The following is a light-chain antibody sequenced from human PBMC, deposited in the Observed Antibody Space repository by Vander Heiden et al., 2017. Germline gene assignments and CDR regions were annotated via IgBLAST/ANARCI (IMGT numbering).Light chain of an antibody. Sequence: QSALTQPASVSGSPGQSSTISCTGTSSDVVAYSYVSWYQQHPGKAPKLMIYDVSHRPSGISIRFSGAKSGNTASLTISGLQPEDEADYYCNSYTSSNSLGGVFGTGTKVTVL. CDR2: DVS. CDR1: SSDVVAYSY. J-gene: IGLJ1*01. V-gene: IGLV2-14*03. CDR3: NSYTSSNSLGGV.